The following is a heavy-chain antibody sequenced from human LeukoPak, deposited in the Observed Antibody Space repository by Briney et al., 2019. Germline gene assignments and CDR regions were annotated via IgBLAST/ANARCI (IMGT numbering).Heavy chain of an antibody. CDR3: ARRGGGDLFGQWVNYYYYMDV. CDR2: ISAYNGNT. Sequence: ASVKVSCKASGYTFTNYGIIWVRQAPGQGLEWMGWISAYNGNTNYAQKLQGRVTMTTDTSTSTAYMELRSLRSDDTAVYYCARRGGGDLFGQWVNYYYYMDVWGKGTTVTVSS. V-gene: IGHV1-18*01. J-gene: IGHJ6*03. D-gene: IGHD2-21*01. CDR1: GYTFTNYG.